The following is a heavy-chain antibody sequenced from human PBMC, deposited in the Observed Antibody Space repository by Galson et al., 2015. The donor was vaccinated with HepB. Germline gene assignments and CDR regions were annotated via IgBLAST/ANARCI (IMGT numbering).Heavy chain of an antibody. CDR3: ARDWSSGWLYFQH. D-gene: IGHD6-19*01. J-gene: IGHJ1*01. V-gene: IGHV1-18*04. CDR1: GYPFSNYG. Sequence: SVKVSCKAPGYPFSNYGISWVRQAPGQGLEWMGWISAYNGHTNYALKLQGRVTMTTDTSTSTAYMEVRSLRYDDTAVYYCARDWSSGWLYFQHWGQGTLVTVSS. CDR2: ISAYNGHT.